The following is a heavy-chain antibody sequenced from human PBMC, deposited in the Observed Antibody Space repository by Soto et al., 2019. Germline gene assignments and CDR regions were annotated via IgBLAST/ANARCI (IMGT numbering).Heavy chain of an antibody. J-gene: IGHJ5*02. V-gene: IGHV3-30-3*01. Sequence: GGSLRLSCAASGFTFSSYAMHWVRQAPGKGLEWVAVISYDGSNKYYADSVKGRFTISRDNSKNTLYLQMNSLRAEDTAVYYCAREFYDFWSGYPSGHNWFDPWGQGTLVTVSS. CDR3: AREFYDFWSGYPSGHNWFDP. CDR2: ISYDGSNK. D-gene: IGHD3-3*01. CDR1: GFTFSSYA.